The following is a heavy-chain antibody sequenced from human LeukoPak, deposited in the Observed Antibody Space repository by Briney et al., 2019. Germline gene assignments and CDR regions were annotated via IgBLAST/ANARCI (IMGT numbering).Heavy chain of an antibody. V-gene: IGHV4-59*01. D-gene: IGHD2-21*01. J-gene: IGHJ6*03. CDR3: ARVGPQYCGGDCYSSYYYYYMDV. Sequence: SETLSLTCTASGGSISSYYWSWIRQPPGKGLEWIGYIYYNGSTNYNPSLKSRVTISVDTSKNQFSLKLSSVTAADTAVYYCARVGPQYCGGDCYSSYYYYYMDVWGKGTTVTVSS. CDR1: GGSISSYY. CDR2: IYYNGST.